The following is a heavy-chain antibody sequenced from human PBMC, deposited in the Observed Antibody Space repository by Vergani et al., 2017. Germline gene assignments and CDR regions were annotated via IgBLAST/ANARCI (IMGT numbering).Heavy chain of an antibody. V-gene: IGHV3-20*04. CDR1: GFTFDDYG. CDR3: ARARGGNSEFDAFDI. Sequence: EVQLVESGGGVVRPGGSLRLSCAAPGFTFDDYGMSWVRQAPGKGLEWVYGINWNGGSTGYADSVKGRFTISRDKAKNSLYLKMNSLRAEDTALYYCARARGGNSEFDAFDIWGQGTMVTVSS. CDR2: INWNGGST. J-gene: IGHJ3*02. D-gene: IGHD4-23*01.